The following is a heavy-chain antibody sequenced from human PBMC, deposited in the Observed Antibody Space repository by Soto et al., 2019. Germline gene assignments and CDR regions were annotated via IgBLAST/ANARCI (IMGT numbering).Heavy chain of an antibody. CDR3: AGERLDLRPGD. Sequence: PSETLSLTCAVYGGSFSGYYWSWIRQPPGKGLERIGEINHSGSTNYNTSLNGRVTLSLDTSKNHFSLKLTSVTAADTAIYYCAGERLDLRPGDWGPGIPGHGLL. J-gene: IGHJ4*02. CDR2: INHSGST. V-gene: IGHV4-34*01. CDR1: GGSFSGYY. D-gene: IGHD1-1*01.